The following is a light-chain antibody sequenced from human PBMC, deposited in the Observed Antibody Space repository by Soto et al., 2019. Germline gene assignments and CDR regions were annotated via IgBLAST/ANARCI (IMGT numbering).Light chain of an antibody. CDR1: KSISCY. Sequence: DIQMTQSPSSLSASVGDRVTITCRASKSISCYLNLYQQKPGKAPKLLIYAASSLQSGVPSRFSGSGSGTDFTLTISSLQPEDFATYYCQQSYSTLETFGQGTNVEIK. V-gene: IGKV1-39*01. CDR3: QQSYSTLET. CDR2: AAS. J-gene: IGKJ1*01.